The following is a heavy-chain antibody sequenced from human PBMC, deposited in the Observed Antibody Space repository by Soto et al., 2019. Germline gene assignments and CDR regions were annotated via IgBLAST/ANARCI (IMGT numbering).Heavy chain of an antibody. Sequence: GSVKVSCKDSGYTFTMYAMHGVGQSRLRGREGMGCINAGNGDTKYSQKFQGRVTITRDTSASTAYMELSSLRSEDTAVYYCARSDAYYDFWSGYQNYYGRDVWGQGTTVTVSS. CDR1: GYTFTMYA. J-gene: IGHJ6*02. CDR2: INAGNGDT. V-gene: IGHV1-3*01. D-gene: IGHD3-3*01. CDR3: ARSDAYYDFWSGYQNYYGRDV.